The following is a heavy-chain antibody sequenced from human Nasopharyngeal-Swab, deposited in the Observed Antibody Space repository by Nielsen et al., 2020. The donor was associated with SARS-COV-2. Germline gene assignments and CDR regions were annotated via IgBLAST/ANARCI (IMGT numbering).Heavy chain of an antibody. CDR3: ARRRLRLSYYYYGMDV. J-gene: IGHJ6*02. Sequence: WIRQPPGKGLEWVANIKQDGSEKYYVDSVKGRFTIPRDNAKNSLYLQMNSLRAEDTAVYYCARRRLRLSYYYYGMDVWGQGTTVTVSS. CDR2: IKQDGSEK. D-gene: IGHD4-17*01. V-gene: IGHV3-7*01.